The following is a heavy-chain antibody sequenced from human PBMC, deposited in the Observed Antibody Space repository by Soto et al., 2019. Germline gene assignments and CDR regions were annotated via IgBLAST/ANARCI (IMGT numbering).Heavy chain of an antibody. CDR2: IYYSGST. J-gene: IGHJ6*02. D-gene: IGHD2-2*01. CDR3: AREGCSSTSCYPPYYDYGMDV. CDR1: GGSISSYY. V-gene: IGHV4-59*01. Sequence: PSETLSLTCTGSGGSISSYYWSWIRQPPGKGLEWIGYIYYSGSTNYNPSLKRRVTISVATSTYQFSMKLSSVTAADTAVYYCAREGCSSTSCYPPYYDYGMDVWGQGSTVTVSS.